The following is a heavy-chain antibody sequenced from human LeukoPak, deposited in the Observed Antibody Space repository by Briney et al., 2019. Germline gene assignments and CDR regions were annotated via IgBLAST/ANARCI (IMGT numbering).Heavy chain of an antibody. J-gene: IGHJ4*02. D-gene: IGHD5-24*01. V-gene: IGHV3-21*01. CDR3: ARGQFPDY. CDR1: GFIFDDYG. CDR2: IISTSSSI. Sequence: GGSLRLSCAASGFIFDDYGMSWVRQAPGKGLEWVSSIISTSSSIYYADSVKGRFTISRDNTKNLLYLQMNSLRDEDTAVYYRARGQFPDYWGQGILLTVSP.